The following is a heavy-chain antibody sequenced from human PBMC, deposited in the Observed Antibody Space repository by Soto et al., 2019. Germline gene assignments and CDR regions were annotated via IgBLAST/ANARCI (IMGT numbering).Heavy chain of an antibody. D-gene: IGHD2-2*01. J-gene: IGHJ3*02. CDR2: IYYSGTI. V-gene: IGHV4-39*01. Sequence: SETLSLTCTVSGGSISSSNYYWGWIRQPPGKGLEWIGSIYYSGTIYYNPSLKSRVTISVDTSKNQFSLKLSSVTAADTAVYYCASCLGISTSDAFDIWGQGTMVTVSS. CDR1: GGSISSSNYY. CDR3: ASCLGISTSDAFDI.